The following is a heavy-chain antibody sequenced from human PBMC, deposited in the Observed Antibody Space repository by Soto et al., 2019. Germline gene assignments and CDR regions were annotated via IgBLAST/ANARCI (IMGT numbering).Heavy chain of an antibody. CDR1: GFTVSSNY. CDR2: IYSGGST. CDR3: ARENYDSSGYPFDY. V-gene: IGHV3-53*01. J-gene: IGHJ4*02. Sequence: PGGSLSLSCAASGFTVSSNYMSWVRQAPGKGLEWVSVIYSGGSTYYADSVKGRFTISRDNSKNTLYLQMNSLRAEDTAVYYCARENYDSSGYPFDYWGQGTLVTVS. D-gene: IGHD3-22*01.